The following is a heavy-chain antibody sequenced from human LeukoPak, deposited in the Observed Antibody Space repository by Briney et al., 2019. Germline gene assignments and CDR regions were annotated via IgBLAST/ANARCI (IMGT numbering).Heavy chain of an antibody. Sequence: PSETLSLTCTVSGGSISSSSYYWGWIRQPPGKGLEWIGEINHSGSTNYNPSLKSRVTISVDTSKNQFSLKLSSVTAADTAVYYCARDFYYDSTGYYGLDIWGQGTMVTVSS. CDR2: INHSGST. CDR1: GGSISSSSYY. D-gene: IGHD3-22*01. CDR3: ARDFYYDSTGYYGLDI. V-gene: IGHV4-39*07. J-gene: IGHJ3*02.